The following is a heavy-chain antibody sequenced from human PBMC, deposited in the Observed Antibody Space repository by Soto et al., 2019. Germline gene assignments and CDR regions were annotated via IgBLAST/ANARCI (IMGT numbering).Heavy chain of an antibody. V-gene: IGHV3-30-3*01. Sequence: QVQLVESGGGVVQPGRSLRLSCAASGFTFSSYAMHWVRQAPGKGLEWVAVISYDGSNKYYADSVKGRFTISRDNSKNXXYLQMNSLRAEDTAVYYCARVRLLWFGELFRPMDVWGQGTTVTVSS. J-gene: IGHJ6*02. CDR1: GFTFSSYA. CDR3: ARVRLLWFGELFRPMDV. D-gene: IGHD3-10*01. CDR2: ISYDGSNK.